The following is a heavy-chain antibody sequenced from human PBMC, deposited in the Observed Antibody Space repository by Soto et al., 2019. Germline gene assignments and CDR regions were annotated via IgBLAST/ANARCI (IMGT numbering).Heavy chain of an antibody. J-gene: IGHJ4*02. D-gene: IGHD6-6*01. Sequence: SETLSLTCTVSGGSISSYYWSWIRQPPGKGLEWIGYIYYSGSTNYNPSLKSRVTISVDTSKNQFSLKLSSVTAADTAVYYCARHDKQLVVDYWGQGTLVTVSS. CDR3: ARHDKQLVVDY. CDR1: GGSISSYY. CDR2: IYYSGST. V-gene: IGHV4-59*08.